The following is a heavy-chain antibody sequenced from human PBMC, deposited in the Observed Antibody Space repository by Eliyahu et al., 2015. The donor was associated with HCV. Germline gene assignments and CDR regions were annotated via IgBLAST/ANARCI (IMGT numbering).Heavy chain of an antibody. V-gene: IGHV4-34*01. CDR3: ARGRFDSGPNNNWFDP. CDR1: GGSFSGYY. J-gene: IGHJ5*02. CDR2: INHSGST. D-gene: IGHD6-19*01. Sequence: QVQLQQWGAGLLKPSETLSLTCAVYGGSFSGYYWSWIRQPPGKGLEWIGEINHSGSTNYNPSLKSRVTISVDTSKNQFSLKLSSVTAADTAVYYCARGRFDSGPNNNWFDPWGQGTLVTVSS.